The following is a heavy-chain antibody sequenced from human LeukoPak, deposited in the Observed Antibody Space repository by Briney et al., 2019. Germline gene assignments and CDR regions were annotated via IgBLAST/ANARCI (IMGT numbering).Heavy chain of an antibody. CDR1: GFTFSSYS. J-gene: IGHJ5*02. Sequence: GGSLRLSCAASGFTFSSYSMNWVRQAPGKGLEWVSSISSSSSYIYYADSVKGRFTISRDNAKNSLYLQMNSLRAEDTAVYYCARAGGRIAARHNWFDPWGQGTLVTVSS. D-gene: IGHD6-6*01. V-gene: IGHV3-21*01. CDR3: ARAGGRIAARHNWFDP. CDR2: ISSSSSYI.